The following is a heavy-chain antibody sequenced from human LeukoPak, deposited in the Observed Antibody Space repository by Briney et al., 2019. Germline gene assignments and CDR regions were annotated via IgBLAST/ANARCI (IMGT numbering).Heavy chain of an antibody. Sequence: SETLSLTCTVSGGSISSYYWSWIRQPPGKGLEWIGYIYYSGSTNYNPSLKSRVTIPVDTSKNQFSLKLSSVTAADTAVYYCARTTTWYFDLWGRGTLVTVSS. CDR2: IYYSGST. J-gene: IGHJ2*01. CDR1: GGSISSYY. V-gene: IGHV4-59*01. CDR3: ARTTTWYFDL. D-gene: IGHD1-1*01.